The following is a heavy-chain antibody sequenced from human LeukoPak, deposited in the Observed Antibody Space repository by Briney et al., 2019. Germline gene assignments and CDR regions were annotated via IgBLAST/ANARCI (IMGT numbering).Heavy chain of an antibody. V-gene: IGHV4-59*08. CDR3: ARPHYSSSWYYFDY. Sequence: SETLSLTCTVSGGSISPYYWSWIRQSPGKGLEWIGYIYYNGDTNYNPSLKSRVTISVDTSKNQFSLKLSSVTAADTAVYYCARPHYSSSWYYFDYWGQGTLVTVSS. J-gene: IGHJ4*02. CDR1: GGSISPYY. D-gene: IGHD6-13*01. CDR2: IYYNGDT.